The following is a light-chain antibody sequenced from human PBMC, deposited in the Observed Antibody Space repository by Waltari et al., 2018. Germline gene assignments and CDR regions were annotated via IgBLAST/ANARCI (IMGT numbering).Light chain of an antibody. J-gene: IGLJ1*01. V-gene: IGLV2-23*02. CDR2: EVN. CDR1: SSDIGSYNL. CDR3: CSYAGDSTYV. Sequence: QSALTQPASVSGSPGQSITISCTGTSSDIGSYNLFPWYQQHPGKAPNLIIYEVNRRPSGVSDRFSASKSVNTASLTISGLQADDEADYYCCSYAGDSTYVFGTGAKVTVL.